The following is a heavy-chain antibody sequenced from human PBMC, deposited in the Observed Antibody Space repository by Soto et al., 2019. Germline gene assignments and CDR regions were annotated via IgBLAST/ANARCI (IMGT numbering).Heavy chain of an antibody. CDR3: ARDLAAAAY. D-gene: IGHD6-13*01. J-gene: IGHJ4*02. CDR2: INPLPTSGST. V-gene: IGHV1-46*01. CDR1: GYIFTNYY. Sequence: QVQLVQSGAEVKKPGASVKVSCKASGYIFTNYYIHWVRQAPGQGLEWMAIINPLPTSGSTKYAQKFQGRVTVTRDTSTSTVYMELSSLGSEDTAIYYCARDLAAAAYWGQGTLVTVSS.